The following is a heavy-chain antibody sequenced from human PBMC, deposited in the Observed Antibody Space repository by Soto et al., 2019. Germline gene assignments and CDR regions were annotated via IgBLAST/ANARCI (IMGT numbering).Heavy chain of an antibody. CDR3: AKCKGGGAGYYYGMDV. CDR2: IRASAGGT. J-gene: IGHJ6*02. CDR1: GFTFTNYA. V-gene: IGHV3-23*01. Sequence: QLFESGGGLVQPGGSLRLSCVGSGFTFTNYAMSWVRQAPGKGLEWVSEIRASAGGTFYSDSVKGRFTISKDSSKNTLYLEMNRLRADDAAVYDCAKCKGGGAGYYYGMDVWGQGTTVTVSS. D-gene: IGHD3-16*01.